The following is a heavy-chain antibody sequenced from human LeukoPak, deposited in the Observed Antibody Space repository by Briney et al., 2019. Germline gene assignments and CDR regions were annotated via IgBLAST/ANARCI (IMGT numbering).Heavy chain of an antibody. CDR1: GGSISSYY. Sequence: SETLSLTCTVSGGSISSYYWSWIRQPAGKGLEWIGRIYTSGSTNYNPSLKSRVTMSVDTSKNQFSLKLSSVTAADTAVYYCARSRDPDPYDFWSDEGFDYWGQGTLVTVSS. J-gene: IGHJ4*02. CDR3: ARSRDPDPYDFWSDEGFDY. V-gene: IGHV4-4*07. D-gene: IGHD3-3*01. CDR2: IYTSGST.